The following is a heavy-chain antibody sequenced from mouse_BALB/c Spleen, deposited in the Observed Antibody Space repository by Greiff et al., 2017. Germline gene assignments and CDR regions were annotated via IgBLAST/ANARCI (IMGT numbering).Heavy chain of an antibody. CDR1: GFTFSSFG. J-gene: IGHJ4*01. CDR3: ARRRYGSSYDYYYAMDY. D-gene: IGHD1-1*01. CDR2: ISSGSSTI. V-gene: IGHV5-17*02. Sequence: EVQGVESGGGLVQPGGSRKLSCAASGFTFSSFGMHWVRQAPEKGLEWVAYISSGSSTIYYADTVKGRFTISRDNPKNTLFLQMTSLRSEDTAMYYCARRRYGSSYDYYYAMDYWGQGTSVTVSS.